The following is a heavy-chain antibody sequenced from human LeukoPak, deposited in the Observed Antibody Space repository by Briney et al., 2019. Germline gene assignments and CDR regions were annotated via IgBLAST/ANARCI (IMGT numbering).Heavy chain of an antibody. D-gene: IGHD3-10*01. V-gene: IGHV1-2*02. Sequence: ASVKVSCTASGYTFTGYYMHWVRQAPGQGLEWMGWINPNSGGTNYAQKFQGRVTMTRDTSISTAYMELSRLRSDDTAVYYCARGPYTMVRGVIIEYWGQGTLVTVSS. CDR2: INPNSGGT. CDR3: ARGPYTMVRGVIIEY. J-gene: IGHJ4*02. CDR1: GYTFTGYY.